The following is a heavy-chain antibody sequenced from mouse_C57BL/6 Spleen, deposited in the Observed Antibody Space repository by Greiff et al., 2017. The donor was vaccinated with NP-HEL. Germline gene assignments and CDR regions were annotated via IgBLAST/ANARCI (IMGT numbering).Heavy chain of an antibody. CDR3: ARADYSNYGFAY. Sequence: QVQLQQSGAELARPGASVKMSCKASGYTFTSYTMHWVKQRPGQGLEWIGYINPSSGYTKYNQKFKDKATLTADKSSSTAYMQLSSLTSEDSAVYYCARADYSNYGFAYWGQGTLVTVSA. D-gene: IGHD2-5*01. V-gene: IGHV1-4*01. CDR2: INPSSGYT. CDR1: GYTFTSYT. J-gene: IGHJ3*01.